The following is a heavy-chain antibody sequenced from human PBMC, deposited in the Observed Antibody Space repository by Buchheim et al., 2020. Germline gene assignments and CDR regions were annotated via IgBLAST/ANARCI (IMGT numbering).Heavy chain of an antibody. Sequence: QVQLVESGGGLVKPGGSLRLSCAASGFTFSDYYMSWIRQAPGKGLEWVSYISSSGSTIYYADSVKGRFTISRDNAKNSLYLQMNSLRAEDTAVYYCSARDCSGGSCYNRGYYYGMDVWGQGTT. CDR3: SARDCSGGSCYNRGYYYGMDV. CDR2: ISSSGSTI. V-gene: IGHV3-11*01. CDR1: GFTFSDYY. J-gene: IGHJ6*02. D-gene: IGHD2-15*01.